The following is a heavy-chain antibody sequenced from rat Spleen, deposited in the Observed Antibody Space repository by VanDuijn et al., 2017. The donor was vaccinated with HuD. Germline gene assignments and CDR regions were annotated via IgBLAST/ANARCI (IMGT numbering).Heavy chain of an antibody. CDR1: GFTFNNNW. J-gene: IGHJ4*01. V-gene: IGHV5-31*01. CDR2: ITNTGVRT. CDR3: TRDNERSYVMDA. Sequence: EVQLVESGGGLVQPGRSLKLSCVASGFTFNNNWMTWIRQAPGKGLEWVASITNTGVRTYYSDSVKGRFTISRDTAKSTLYLQMNSLRSEDTATYYCTRDNERSYVMDAWGQGASVTVSS.